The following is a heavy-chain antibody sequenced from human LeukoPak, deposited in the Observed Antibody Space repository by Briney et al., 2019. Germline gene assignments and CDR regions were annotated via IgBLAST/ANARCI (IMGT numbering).Heavy chain of an antibody. J-gene: IGHJ4*02. CDR1: GYTFTSYF. CDR3: AREGVYTNYFDS. D-gene: IGHD5/OR15-5a*01. V-gene: IGHV1-46*01. Sequence: ASVKVSFKSSGYTFTSYFLHWVRPAPGQGLEWMGIIKPSGGSTTYAQKFQGRVTMTRDTSTSPRDTSTSTVYMKLSSLRSEDTAMYYRAREGVYTNYFDSCGQGTLVTVSS. CDR2: IKPSGGST.